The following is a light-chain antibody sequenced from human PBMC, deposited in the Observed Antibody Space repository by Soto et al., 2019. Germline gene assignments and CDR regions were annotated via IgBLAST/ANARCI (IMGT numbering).Light chain of an antibody. Sequence: EIVLPQSPGTLSLSPGERATLSWGASQSISSNYLACYQHKPGQAQRLIIYDASSKANGTPDSFSGSGSGTDFTLTISRLEPEDFAVYYCQYYGSSHSNTFGQGTRLEIK. CDR1: QSISSNY. J-gene: IGKJ5*01. CDR3: QYYGSSHSNT. CDR2: DAS. V-gene: IGKV3-20*01.